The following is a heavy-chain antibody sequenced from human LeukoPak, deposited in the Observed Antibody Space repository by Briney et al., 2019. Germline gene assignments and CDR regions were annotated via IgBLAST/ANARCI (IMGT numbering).Heavy chain of an antibody. V-gene: IGHV3-23*01. J-gene: IGHJ4*02. Sequence: PGGSLRLSCAASGFTFSSYAMSWVRQAPGKGLEWVSAISGSGGSTYYADSEKGRFTISRDNSKNTLYLQMNSLRAEDTALYYCAKSFDGVTTIDYWGQGTLVTVSS. CDR1: GFTFSSYA. D-gene: IGHD4-17*01. CDR3: AKSFDGVTTIDY. CDR2: ISGSGGST.